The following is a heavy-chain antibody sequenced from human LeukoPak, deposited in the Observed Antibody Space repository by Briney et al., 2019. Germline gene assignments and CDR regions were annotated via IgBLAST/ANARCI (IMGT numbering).Heavy chain of an antibody. Sequence: GGSLRLSCAASGFTVSSNYMSWVRQAPGKGLEWVSVIYSGGSTYYADSVKGRFTISRDNSKNTLYLQMNSLRSEDTAMYYCARKNYCSGGSCYSRGWFDPWGQGTLVTVSS. J-gene: IGHJ5*02. D-gene: IGHD2-15*01. CDR2: IYSGGST. CDR3: ARKNYCSGGSCYSRGWFDP. CDR1: GFTVSSNY. V-gene: IGHV3-53*05.